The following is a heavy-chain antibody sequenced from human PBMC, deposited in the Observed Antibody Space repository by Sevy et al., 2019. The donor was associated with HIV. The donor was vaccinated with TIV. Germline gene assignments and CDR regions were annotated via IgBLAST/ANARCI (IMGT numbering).Heavy chain of an antibody. Sequence: ASVKVSCKASGYTFTSYGISWVRQAPGQGLEWMGWISAYNGNTNYAQKLQGRVTMTTDTSTSTAYMELRSLRSDDTAVYYCARVGDSGSYFSYYYYGMDVWGQGTTVTVSS. J-gene: IGHJ6*02. V-gene: IGHV1-18*01. CDR3: ARVGDSGSYFSYYYYGMDV. CDR1: GYTFTSYG. D-gene: IGHD1-26*01. CDR2: ISAYNGNT.